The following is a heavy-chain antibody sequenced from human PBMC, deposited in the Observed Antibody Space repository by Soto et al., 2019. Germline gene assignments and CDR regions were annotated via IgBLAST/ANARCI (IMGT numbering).Heavy chain of an antibody. D-gene: IGHD1-26*01. CDR1: GYSFHNYG. CDR2: ISGQIAKT. Sequence: QVQLVQSGPEVKKPGASVKVSCQASGYSFHNYGIIWVRQAPGQGLEWMGWISGQIAKTNYEQKFQGKVSMTTATSTSRAYLELNTRTSDEAAIYFYGRGPPSGRRSFTPRYCGQGTLVTVSS. J-gene: IGHJ4*02. CDR3: GRGPPSGRRSFTPRY. V-gene: IGHV1-18*01.